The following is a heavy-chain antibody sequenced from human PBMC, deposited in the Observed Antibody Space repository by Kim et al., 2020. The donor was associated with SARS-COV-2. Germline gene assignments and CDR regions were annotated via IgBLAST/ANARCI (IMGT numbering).Heavy chain of an antibody. CDR1: GFTVSSNY. V-gene: IGHV3-53*01. J-gene: IGHJ6*02. Sequence: GGSLRLSCAASGFTVSSNYMSWVRQAPGKGLEWVSVIYSGGSTYYADSVKGRFTISRDNSKNTLYLQMNSLRAEDTAVYYCASSRIVLLWFGELKPYSYGMDVWGQGTTVTVSS. CDR3: ASSRIVLLWFGELKPYSYGMDV. CDR2: IYSGGST. D-gene: IGHD3-10*01.